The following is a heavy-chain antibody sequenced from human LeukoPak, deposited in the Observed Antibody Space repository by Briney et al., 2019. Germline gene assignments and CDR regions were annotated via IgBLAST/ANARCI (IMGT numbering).Heavy chain of an antibody. J-gene: IGHJ4*02. V-gene: IGHV4-59*11. CDR3: ATIKRGNIFGYFDF. Sequence: SETLSLTCAVSCASMNTHYWSWIRQPPGEGLEWIGYMLDTVTTKDNPSLKSRFTLSADTSKNQFSLRLTSVTAADTAVYYCATIKRGNIFGYFDFWGQGIPVTVSS. D-gene: IGHD5-18*01. CDR1: CASMNTHY. CDR2: MLDTVTT.